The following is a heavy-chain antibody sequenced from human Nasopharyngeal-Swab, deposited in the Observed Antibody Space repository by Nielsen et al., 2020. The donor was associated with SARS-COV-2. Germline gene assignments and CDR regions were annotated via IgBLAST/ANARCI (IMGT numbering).Heavy chain of an antibody. CDR3: AKGAQLRFRVDP. CDR1: GYTFTNYA. J-gene: IGHJ5*02. Sequence: ASVKVSCKASGYTFTNYAMHWVRQAPGQRLEWMGWINAGNGNTKYSQKFQGRVILTRDTSASTAYVELSSLRSEDTAVYYCAKGAQLRFRVDPWGQGTLVTVSS. V-gene: IGHV1-3*01. CDR2: INAGNGNT. D-gene: IGHD3-3*01.